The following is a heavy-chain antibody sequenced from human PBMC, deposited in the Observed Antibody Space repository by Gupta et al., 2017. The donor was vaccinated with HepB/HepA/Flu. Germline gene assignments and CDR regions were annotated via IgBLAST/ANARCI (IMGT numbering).Heavy chain of an antibody. D-gene: IGHD2-2*03. CDR2: ISGSGGAT. V-gene: IGHV3-23*01. J-gene: IGHJ5*02. CDR3: AKDRGDCGSTGCYNWFDP. CDR1: GFTFGSYA. Sequence: GSLRLSCAASGFTFGSYAMSWVRQAPGKGLEWVSGISGSGGATYYADSVKGRFNISRDNSKNTLYLQMNSLRAEDTAVYYCAKDRGDCGSTGCYNWFDPWGQGTLVTVSS.